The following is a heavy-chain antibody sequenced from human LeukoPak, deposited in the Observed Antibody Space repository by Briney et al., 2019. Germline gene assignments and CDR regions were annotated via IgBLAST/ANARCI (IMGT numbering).Heavy chain of an antibody. CDR2: ISYDGSNK. CDR3: AKGSSGWYGPLDY. D-gene: IGHD6-19*01. CDR1: GFTFSSYG. J-gene: IGHJ4*02. V-gene: IGHV3-30*18. Sequence: GGSLRLSCAASGFTFSSYGMHWVRQAPGKGPEWVAVISYDGSNKYYADSVKGRFTISRDNSKNTLYLQMNSLRAEDTAVYYCAKGSSGWYGPLDYWGQGTLVTVSS.